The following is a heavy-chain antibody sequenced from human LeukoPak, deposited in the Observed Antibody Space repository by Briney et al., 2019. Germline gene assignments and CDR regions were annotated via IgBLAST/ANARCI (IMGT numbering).Heavy chain of an antibody. V-gene: IGHV4-34*01. CDR3: ARRNSGWYLDY. J-gene: IGHJ4*02. D-gene: IGHD6-19*01. CDR2: INHSGST. CDR1: GGSFSGYY. Sequence: SETLSLTCAVYGGSFSGYYWSWIRQPPGKGLEWIGEINHSGSTNYNPSLKSRVTISVDTSENQFSLKLSSVTAADTAVYYCARRNSGWYLDYWGQGTLVTVSS.